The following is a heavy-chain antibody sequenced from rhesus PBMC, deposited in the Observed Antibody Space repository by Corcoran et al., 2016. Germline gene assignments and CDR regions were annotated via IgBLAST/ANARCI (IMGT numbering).Heavy chain of an antibody. CDR2: INPSNGNT. J-gene: IGHJ4*01. CDR1: GYTFTRYY. V-gene: IGHV1S9*01. CDR3: TRTVLTAAGTGRDY. D-gene: IGHD6-31*01. Sequence: QVQLVQSGAEVKKPGASVKLSCKASGYTFTRYYINWVRQAPGQVLEWIGWINPSNGNTGYAQKFQGRVTMTRGTSTSTAYMELSSRRAEDTAVYYCTRTVLTAAGTGRDYWGQGVLVTVSS.